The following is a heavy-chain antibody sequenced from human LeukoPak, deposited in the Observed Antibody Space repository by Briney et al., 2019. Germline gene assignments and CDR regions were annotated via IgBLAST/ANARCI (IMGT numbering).Heavy chain of an antibody. V-gene: IGHV4-59*01. CDR2: IYCSGST. J-gene: IGHJ4*02. Sequence: SETLSLTCTVSGGSNSSYYWSWIRQPPGKGLEWIGYIYCSGSTNYNPSLKSRVTISVDTSKNQFSLKLSSVTAADTAVYYCAREDPPLYWGQGTLVTVSS. CDR3: AREDPPLY. CDR1: GGSNSSYY.